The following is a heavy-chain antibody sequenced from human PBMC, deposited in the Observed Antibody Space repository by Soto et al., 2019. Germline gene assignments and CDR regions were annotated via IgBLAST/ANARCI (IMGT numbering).Heavy chain of an antibody. J-gene: IGHJ4*02. CDR2: ISGSGGST. D-gene: IGHD6-13*01. Sequence: EVQLLESGGGLVQPGGSLRLSCAASGFTFSSYAMSWVRQAPGKGLEWVSAISGSGGSTYYADSVKGRFTISRDNSKNTLYLQMHRLRAEDTAVYYCAKEDGYSGSWFEFDYWGQGTLVTVSS. V-gene: IGHV3-23*01. CDR1: GFTFSSYA. CDR3: AKEDGYSGSWFEFDY.